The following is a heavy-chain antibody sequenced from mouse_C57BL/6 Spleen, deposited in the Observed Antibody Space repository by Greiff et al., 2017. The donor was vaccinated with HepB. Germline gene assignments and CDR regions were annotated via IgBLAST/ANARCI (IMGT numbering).Heavy chain of an antibody. J-gene: IGHJ3*01. CDR1: GYTFTSYW. Sequence: QVQLQQSGAELVKPGASVKLSCKASGYTFTSYWMHWVKQRPGQGLEWIGMIHPNSGSTNYNEKFKSKATLTVDKSSSTAYMQLSSLTSEDSAVYYCARSYDYTFAYWGQGTLVTVSA. D-gene: IGHD2-4*01. CDR2: IHPNSGST. CDR3: ARSYDYTFAY. V-gene: IGHV1-64*01.